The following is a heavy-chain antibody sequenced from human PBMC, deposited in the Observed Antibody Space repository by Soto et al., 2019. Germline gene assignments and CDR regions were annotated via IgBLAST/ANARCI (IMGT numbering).Heavy chain of an antibody. CDR3: AKGGSSSWFNCFDP. Sequence: SETLSLTCTVSGASLSSYYWSWLRQPPGKGLEWIGYIYYSGSTNYNPSLKSRVTISGDTSKNQFSLNLNSVTAADTAVYYCAKGGSSSWFNCFDPWGQGTPVTVSS. CDR2: IYYSGST. CDR1: GASLSSYY. D-gene: IGHD6-13*01. J-gene: IGHJ5*02. V-gene: IGHV4-59*01.